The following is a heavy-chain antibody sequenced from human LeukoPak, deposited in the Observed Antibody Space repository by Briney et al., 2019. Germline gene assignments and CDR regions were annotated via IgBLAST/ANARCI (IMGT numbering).Heavy chain of an antibody. CDR2: IWYDGSNK. V-gene: IGHV3-33*01. J-gene: IGHJ6*02. CDR3: ARDKITGTTGGYYYGMDV. Sequence: GRSLRLSCAASGFTFSSYGMHWVRQAPGKGLEWVAGIWYDGSNKYYADSVKGRFTISRDNSKNTLYLQMNSLRAEDTAVYYCARDKITGTTGGYYYGMDVWGQGTTVTVSS. D-gene: IGHD1-7*01. CDR1: GFTFSSYG.